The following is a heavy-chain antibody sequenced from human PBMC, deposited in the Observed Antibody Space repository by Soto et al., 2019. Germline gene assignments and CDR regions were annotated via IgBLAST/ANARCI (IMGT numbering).Heavy chain of an antibody. Sequence: SQTLSLTCTVSGGSISSYYWSWIRQPPGKGLEWIGYIYYSGSTNYNPSLKSRVTISVDTSKNQFSLKLSSVTAADTAVYYCARGYGSGSYYYYYYGMDVWGQGTTVTVSS. CDR3: ARGYGSGSYYYYYYGMDV. J-gene: IGHJ6*02. CDR1: GGSISSYY. D-gene: IGHD3-10*01. V-gene: IGHV4-59*01. CDR2: IYYSGST.